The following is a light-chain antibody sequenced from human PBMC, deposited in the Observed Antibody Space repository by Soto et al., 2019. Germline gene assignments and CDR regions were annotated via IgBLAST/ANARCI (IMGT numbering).Light chain of an antibody. V-gene: IGKV3-15*01. CDR2: GAS. CDR3: EQYDNWWA. Sequence: EIVTTLSPAALSVSQAERATLSCRASQSVSSNLAWYQQKPGQAPRLLIYGASRRATGIPARFSGSGSGTEFTLSISSLQSEDLAVYYCEQYDNWWAFGQGTKVDIK. J-gene: IGKJ1*01. CDR1: QSVSSN.